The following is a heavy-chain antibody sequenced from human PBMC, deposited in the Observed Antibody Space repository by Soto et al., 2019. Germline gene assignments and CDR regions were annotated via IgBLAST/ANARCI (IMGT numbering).Heavy chain of an antibody. CDR3: AKRSSSSTFDY. Sequence: GGSLRLSCAASGFTFSSYAMHWVRQAPGKGLEWVAVISYDGSNKYYAGSVKGRFTISRDNSKNTLYLQMNSLRAEDTAVYYCAKRSSSSTFDYWGQGTLVTVSS. CDR2: ISYDGSNK. D-gene: IGHD6-6*01. J-gene: IGHJ4*02. V-gene: IGHV3-30-3*02. CDR1: GFTFSSYA.